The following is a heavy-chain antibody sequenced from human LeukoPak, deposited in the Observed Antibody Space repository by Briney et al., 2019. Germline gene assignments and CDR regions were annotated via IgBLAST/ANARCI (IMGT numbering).Heavy chain of an antibody. CDR3: ARAGTYYHDSNGPFDY. J-gene: IGHJ4*02. Sequence: PSETLSLTCAVSGGSISSTNWWSWVRQTPGKGLEWIGEIYHGGSTKYNPSLKSRVTISVDRSKNQFSLKLSSVTAADTAVYYCARAGTYYHDSNGPFDYWGQGTLVTVSS. V-gene: IGHV4-4*02. D-gene: IGHD3-22*01. CDR2: IYHGGST. CDR1: GGSISSTNW.